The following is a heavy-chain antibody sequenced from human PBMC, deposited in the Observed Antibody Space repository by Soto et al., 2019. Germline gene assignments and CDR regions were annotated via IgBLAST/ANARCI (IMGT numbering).Heavy chain of an antibody. CDR3: ASTPPPGYSSGWYANDAFDC. J-gene: IGHJ3*01. V-gene: IGHV5-51*01. D-gene: IGHD6-19*01. CDR2: IYPGDSDT. CDR1: GYSFTSYW. Sequence: GESLKISCKGSGYSFTSYWIGWVRQMPGKGLEWMGIIYPGDSDTRYSPSFQGQVTISADKSISTAYLQWSSLKASDTAMYYCASTPPPGYSSGWYANDAFDCCGQGTRVTVAS.